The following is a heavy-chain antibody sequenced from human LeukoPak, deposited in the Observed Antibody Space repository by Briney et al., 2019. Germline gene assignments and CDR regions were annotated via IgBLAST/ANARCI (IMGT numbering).Heavy chain of an antibody. CDR1: GYSISSGYY. CDR3: ARQIWFGESRPFDY. J-gene: IGHJ4*02. CDR2: IYHSGST. Sequence: PSETLSLTCTVSGYSISSGYYWGWIRQPPGKGLEWIGSIYHSGSTYYNPSLKSRVTISVDTSKNQFSLKLSSVTAADTAVYYCARQIWFGESRPFDYWGQGTLVTVSS. D-gene: IGHD3-10*01. V-gene: IGHV4-38-2*02.